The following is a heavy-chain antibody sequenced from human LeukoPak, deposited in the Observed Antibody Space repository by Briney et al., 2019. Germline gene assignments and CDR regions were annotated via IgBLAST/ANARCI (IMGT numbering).Heavy chain of an antibody. V-gene: IGHV3-23*01. Sequence: GGSLRLSRAASGFTFSSYAMSWVRQAPGKGLEWVSGISGSGVSTYYADSVKGRFTISRDNSKNTLYLQMNSLRAEDTAVYYCAKAGSGWIFDNWGQGTLVTVSS. D-gene: IGHD6-19*01. CDR2: ISGSGVST. CDR3: AKAGSGWIFDN. J-gene: IGHJ4*02. CDR1: GFTFSSYA.